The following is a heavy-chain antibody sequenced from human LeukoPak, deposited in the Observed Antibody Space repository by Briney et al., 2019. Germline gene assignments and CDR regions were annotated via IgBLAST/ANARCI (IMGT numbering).Heavy chain of an antibody. CDR3: ARGGGGYVWFDP. V-gene: IGHV4-31*03. J-gene: IGHJ5*02. CDR2: IYYSGST. CDR1: GGSISSGGYY. D-gene: IGHD5-12*01. Sequence: PSQTLSLTCTVSGGSISSGGYYWSWIRQHPGKGLEWIGYIYYSGSTYYNPSLKSRVTISVDTSKNQFSLKLGSVTAADTAVYYCARGGGGYVWFDPWGQGTLVTVSS.